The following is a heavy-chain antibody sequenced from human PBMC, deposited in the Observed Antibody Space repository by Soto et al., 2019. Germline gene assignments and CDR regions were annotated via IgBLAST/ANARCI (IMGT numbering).Heavy chain of an antibody. CDR1: VFTVSSNY. CDR3: ASQGDNGDLDY. D-gene: IGHD4-17*01. CDR2: IYSGGST. J-gene: IGHJ4*02. Sequence: VGSLRLSCAASVFTVSSNYMSCVRQAPGKGLEWVSVIYSGGSTYYADSVKGRFTISRDNSKNTLYLQMSSLRAEDTAVYYCASQGDNGDLDYGGQGNLVTVS. V-gene: IGHV3-53*01.